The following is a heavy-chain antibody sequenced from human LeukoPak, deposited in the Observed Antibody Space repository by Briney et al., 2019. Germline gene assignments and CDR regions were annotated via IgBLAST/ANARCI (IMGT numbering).Heavy chain of an antibody. CDR2: IYTNGRDT. CDR1: GFVFRSYG. Sequence: PGGSLRLSCAASGFVFRSYGMNWVRQAPGKGLEWVSGIYTNGRDTRYADSVKGRFTISRDNSKNTLYLQMHSLRVEDTAVYYCAHLVWEYVGGLDVWGQGTTVTVS. D-gene: IGHD3/OR15-3a*01. CDR3: AHLVWEYVGGLDV. V-gene: IGHV3-23*05. J-gene: IGHJ6*02.